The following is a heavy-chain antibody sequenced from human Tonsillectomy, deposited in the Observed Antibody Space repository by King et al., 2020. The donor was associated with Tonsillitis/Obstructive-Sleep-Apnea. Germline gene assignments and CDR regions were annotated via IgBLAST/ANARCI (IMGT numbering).Heavy chain of an antibody. CDR3: ATDRGGGYCSGGSCYPLGY. CDR2: FDPEDGET. CDR1: GYTLTELS. V-gene: IGHV1-24*01. D-gene: IGHD2-15*01. J-gene: IGHJ4*02. Sequence: QLVQSGAEVKKPGASVKVSCKVSGYTLTELSMHWVRQAPGKGLEWMGGFDPEDGETIYAQKFQGRVTMTEDTSTDTAYMELSSLRSEDTAVYYCATDRGGGYCSGGSCYPLGYWGQGTLVTVSS.